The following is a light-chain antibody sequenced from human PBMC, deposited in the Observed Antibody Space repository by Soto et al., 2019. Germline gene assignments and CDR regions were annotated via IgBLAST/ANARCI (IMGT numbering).Light chain of an antibody. V-gene: IGKV3-15*01. CDR3: QQYNIWPLT. J-gene: IGKJ4*01. CDR2: VAS. Sequence: EIVMTQSPATLSVSPGASATLSCRASQSVSSNLAWYQQKPGQTPNLLIYVASTRATGIPARFSGSGSGTDFTLTISSLQSEDFAVYYCQQYNIWPLTFGGGTKVEFK. CDR1: QSVSSN.